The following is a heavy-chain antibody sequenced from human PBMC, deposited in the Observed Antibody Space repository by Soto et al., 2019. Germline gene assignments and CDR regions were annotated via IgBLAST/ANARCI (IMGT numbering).Heavy chain of an antibody. D-gene: IGHD5-12*01. CDR2: ISYDGSNK. Sequence: QVQLVESGGGVVQPGRSLRLSCAASGFTFSSYGMHWVRQAPGKGLEWVAVISYDGSNKYYADSVKGRFTISRDNSKNTLYLQMNSLRAEDTAVYYCAKDQGWLQYAFDIWGQGTMVTVSS. V-gene: IGHV3-30*18. CDR1: GFTFSSYG. J-gene: IGHJ3*02. CDR3: AKDQGWLQYAFDI.